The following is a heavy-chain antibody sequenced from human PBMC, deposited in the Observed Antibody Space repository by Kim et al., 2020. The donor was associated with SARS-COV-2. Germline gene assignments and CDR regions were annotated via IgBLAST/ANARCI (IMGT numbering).Heavy chain of an antibody. CDR2: VRYTGNT. Sequence: SETLSLTCTVSGASISTPHYWWGWVRQTPGKGLEWIGIVRYTGNTYYNPSLKSRVTMSVDTSKNQFSLKVSSVTAPDAGLYYCARFKQVTGSSLLDYCGQGTLVTVSS. CDR1: GASISTPHYW. J-gene: IGHJ4*02. D-gene: IGHD3-9*01. V-gene: IGHV4-39*01. CDR3: ARFKQVTGSSLLDY.